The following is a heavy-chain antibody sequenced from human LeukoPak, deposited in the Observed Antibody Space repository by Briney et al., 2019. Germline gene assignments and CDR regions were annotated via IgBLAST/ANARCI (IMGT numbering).Heavy chain of an antibody. CDR3: AKDIDRDYGVFDY. CDR2: ISWNSGSI. D-gene: IGHD4-17*01. CDR1: GFTFSSYS. Sequence: GGSLRLSCAGSGFTFSSYSMNWVRHAPGKGLEWVSGISWNSGSIGYADSVKGRFTISRDNAKNSLYLQMNSLRAEDTALYYCAKDIDRDYGVFDYWGQGTLVTVSS. V-gene: IGHV3-9*01. J-gene: IGHJ4*02.